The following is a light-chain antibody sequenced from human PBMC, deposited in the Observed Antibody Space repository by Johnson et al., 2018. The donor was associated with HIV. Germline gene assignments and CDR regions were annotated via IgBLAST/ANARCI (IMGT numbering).Light chain of an antibody. CDR3: GTWDSSLSKV. V-gene: IGLV1-51*01. CDR2: DNN. J-gene: IGLJ1*01. Sequence: QSVLTQPPSVSAAPGQKVTISCSGSSSNIGNNYVSWYQQVPGTAPKVLIYDNNKRPSGIPDQFSGSKSGTSATLGITGLQTGDEADYYCGTWDSSLSKVFGTGTKVTVL. CDR1: SSNIGNNY.